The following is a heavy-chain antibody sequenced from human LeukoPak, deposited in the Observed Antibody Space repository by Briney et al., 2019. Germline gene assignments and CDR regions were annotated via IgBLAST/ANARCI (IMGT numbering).Heavy chain of an antibody. V-gene: IGHV4-59*12. CDR3: ARGRYNYALEDYFDY. Sequence: PSETLSLTCTVSGGSIRDYYWSWIRQPPGKGLEWIGYIYYSGSTNYNPSLKSRVTISGDTSKNQVSLKVSSVTAADTAVYYCARGRYNYALEDYFDYWGQGTLVTVSS. CDR1: GGSIRDYY. CDR2: IYYSGST. J-gene: IGHJ4*02. D-gene: IGHD5-18*01.